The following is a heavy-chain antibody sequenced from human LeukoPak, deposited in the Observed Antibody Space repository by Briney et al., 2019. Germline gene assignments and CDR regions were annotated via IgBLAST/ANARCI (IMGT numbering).Heavy chain of an antibody. CDR3: ARVKYCSGGSCLRTYYYYYYYMDV. CDR1: GYTFTSYD. J-gene: IGHJ6*03. Sequence: ASVKVSCKASGYTFTSYDINWVRQATGQGLEWMGWMNPNSGNTGYAQKFQGRVTITRNTSISTAYMELSSLRSEDTAVYYCARVKYCSGGSCLRTYYYYYYYMDVWGKGTTVTVSS. V-gene: IGHV1-8*03. D-gene: IGHD2-15*01. CDR2: MNPNSGNT.